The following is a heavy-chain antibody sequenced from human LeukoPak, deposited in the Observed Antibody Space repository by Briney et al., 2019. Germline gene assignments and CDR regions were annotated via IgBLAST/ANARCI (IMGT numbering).Heavy chain of an antibody. J-gene: IGHJ1*01. CDR1: GFTFGDYT. Sequence: GGSLRLSCTASGFTFGDYTMSWFRQALGKGLEWVGFIRSKAYGGTTEYAASVKGRFTISRDDSKSIAYLQMNSLKTEETTVYYCTRGAIRSWPGVALRSAQNYVCWGRATLVTSSS. CDR3: TRGAIRSWPGVALRSAQNYVC. D-gene: IGHD6-13*01. V-gene: IGHV3-49*03. CDR2: IRSKAYGGTT.